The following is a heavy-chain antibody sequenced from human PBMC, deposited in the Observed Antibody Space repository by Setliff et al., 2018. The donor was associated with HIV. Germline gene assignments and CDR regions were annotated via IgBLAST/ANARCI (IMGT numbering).Heavy chain of an antibody. CDR2: IYSVGIT. Sequence: PGGSLRLSCAASGFTVSSNSMSWVRQAPGKGLEWVSVIYSVGITYYADSVKGRFTISRDNSKNTLYLQMNSLRAEDTAVYYCAKESAITVTGPFDYWGQGTLVTVSS. CDR1: GFTVSSNS. J-gene: IGHJ4*02. CDR3: AKESAITVTGPFDY. D-gene: IGHD6-19*01. V-gene: IGHV3-53*05.